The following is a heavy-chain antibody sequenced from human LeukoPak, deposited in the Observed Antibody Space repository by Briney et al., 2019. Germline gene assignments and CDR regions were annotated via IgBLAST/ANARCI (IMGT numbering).Heavy chain of an antibody. D-gene: IGHD6-13*01. V-gene: IGHV1-2*02. CDR2: INPNSGGT. J-gene: IGHJ6*03. CDR1: GYTFTGYY. Sequence: GASVKVSCKASGYTFTGYYMHWVRQPPGQGLEWMGWINPNSGGTNCAQKFQGRVTMTRDTSINTAYMELSSLRFDDTAVYYCARGATAGRFSLRPTGAYYMDVWGKGTTVTVSS. CDR3: ARGATAGRFSLRPTGAYYMDV.